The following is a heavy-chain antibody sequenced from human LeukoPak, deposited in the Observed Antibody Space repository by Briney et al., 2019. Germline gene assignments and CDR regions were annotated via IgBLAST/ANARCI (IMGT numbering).Heavy chain of an antibody. CDR2: IYYSGTT. D-gene: IGHD3-22*01. Sequence: SLTLSLTCSVSGGSIISSTYYWGWIRQPPGKGLEWIGSIYYSGTTYYNPSLKSRVTISVDTSRNQFSLKLSSVTAADTAVFHCARHSRGYYDSTGYYYGSHAFDIWGQGTMVTVSS. V-gene: IGHV4-39*01. CDR3: ARHSRGYYDSTGYYYGSHAFDI. CDR1: GGSIISSTYY. J-gene: IGHJ3*02.